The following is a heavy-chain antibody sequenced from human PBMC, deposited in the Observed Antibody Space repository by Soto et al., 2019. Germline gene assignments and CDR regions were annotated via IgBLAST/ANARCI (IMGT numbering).Heavy chain of an antibody. CDR1: GFILSDCA. CDR2: ISSSSSVI. D-gene: IGHD7-27*01. J-gene: IGHJ6*03. V-gene: IGHV3-48*01. CDR3: GRDLSWGSNWYYYMDV. Sequence: GSLRLSCATSGFILSDCAMNWVRQAPGKGLEWVSYISSSSSVIDYADSVKGRFTVSRDNARNSLYLQMNSLRAEDTAVYYCGRDLSWGSNWYYYMDVWGKGTTVTVSS.